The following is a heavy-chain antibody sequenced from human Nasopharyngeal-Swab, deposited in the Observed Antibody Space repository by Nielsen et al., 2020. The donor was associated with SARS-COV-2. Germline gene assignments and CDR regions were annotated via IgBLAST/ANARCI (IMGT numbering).Heavy chain of an antibody. D-gene: IGHD3-22*01. CDR3: AKLHDSSGYYFDY. J-gene: IGHJ4*02. V-gene: IGHV3-9*01. CDR2: ISWNSGSI. CDR1: GFTFDDYA. Sequence: GGSLRLSCAASGFTFDDYAMHWVRQAPGKGLEWVSGISWNSGSIGYADSVKGRFTIPRDNAKNSLYLQMNSLRAEDTALYYCAKLHDSSGYYFDYWGQGTLVTVSS.